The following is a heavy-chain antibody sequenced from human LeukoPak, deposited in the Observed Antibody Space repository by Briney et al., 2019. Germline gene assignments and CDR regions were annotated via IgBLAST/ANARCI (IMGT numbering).Heavy chain of an antibody. V-gene: IGHV1-69*13. CDR2: IIPIFGTA. CDR3: ARAPYSSGGSTNYYYSYYMDV. CDR1: GGTFSSYA. D-gene: IGHD6-19*01. J-gene: IGHJ6*03. Sequence: VASVKVSCKASGGTFSSYAVTWVRQAPGQGLEWMAGIIPIFGTADYAQKFQGRVTIAADESTSTAYMELSSPRSEDTAVYYCARAPYSSGGSTNYYYSYYMDVWGTGTTVTVSS.